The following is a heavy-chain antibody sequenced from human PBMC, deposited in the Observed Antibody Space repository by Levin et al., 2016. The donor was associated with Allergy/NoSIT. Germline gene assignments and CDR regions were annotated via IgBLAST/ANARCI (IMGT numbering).Heavy chain of an antibody. CDR1: GGSISSSNW. CDR3: VRAKVAGHEFDY. J-gene: IGHJ4*02. D-gene: IGHD6-19*01. Sequence: SETLSLTCAVSGGSISSSNWWSWVRQPPGKGLEWIGEIYHSGSTNYNPSLKSRVTISVDKSKNQFSLKLSSVTAADTAVYYCVRAKVAGHEFDYWGQGTLVTVSS. CDR2: IYHSGST. V-gene: IGHV4-4*02.